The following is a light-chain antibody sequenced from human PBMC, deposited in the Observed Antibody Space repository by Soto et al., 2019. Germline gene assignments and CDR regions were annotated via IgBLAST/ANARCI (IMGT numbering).Light chain of an antibody. CDR1: QSVVYSSNNKNY. V-gene: IGKV4-1*01. J-gene: IGKJ3*01. Sequence: DIVMTQSPDSLAVSLGERATINCKSSQSVVYSSNNKNYLAWYQQKPGQPPKLLIYWASTRESGVPDRFSGNGSGTDFTLPISSLQAEDVAVFFCQHYYSTYWTFGPGTKVDIK. CDR3: QHYYSTYWT. CDR2: WAS.